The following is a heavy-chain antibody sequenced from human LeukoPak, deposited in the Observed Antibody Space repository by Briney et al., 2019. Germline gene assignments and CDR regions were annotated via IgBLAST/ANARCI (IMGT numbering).Heavy chain of an antibody. V-gene: IGHV4-4*07. D-gene: IGHD4-17*01. Sequence: SETLSLTCTVSGGSISTYYWSWIRQPAGGGLEWIGRIYTSGGTNYNPSLKSRVTMSLDTSKNQFSLKLSSVTAADTAVYYCARGYGASFDIWGQGTMVTVSS. J-gene: IGHJ3*02. CDR1: GGSISTYY. CDR3: ARGYGASFDI. CDR2: IYTSGGT.